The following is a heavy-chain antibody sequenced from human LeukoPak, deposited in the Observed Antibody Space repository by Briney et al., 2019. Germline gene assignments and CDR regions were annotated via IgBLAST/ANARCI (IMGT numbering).Heavy chain of an antibody. V-gene: IGHV4-59*01. J-gene: IGHJ3*01. Sequence: SETLSLTCTVSGGSISSYYWSWIRQPPGKGLEWIGYIYYSGSTNYNPSLKSRVTISVDTSKNQFSLKLSSVTAADTAVYYCARDAYSSSWYSWGQGTMVTVSS. D-gene: IGHD6-13*01. CDR2: IYYSGST. CDR3: ARDAYSSSWYS. CDR1: GGSISSYY.